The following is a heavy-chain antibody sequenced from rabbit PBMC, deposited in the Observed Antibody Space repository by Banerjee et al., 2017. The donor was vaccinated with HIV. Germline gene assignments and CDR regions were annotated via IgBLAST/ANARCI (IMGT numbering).Heavy chain of an antibody. CDR2: INAGSAGST. J-gene: IGHJ4*01. V-gene: IGHV1S45*01. D-gene: IGHD4-1*01. CDR3: ARDLAGVIGWNFNL. Sequence: QEQLVESGGGLVKPEGSLTLTCTASGFSFSNKYVMCWVRQAPGKGLEWIACINAGSAGSTCYATWAKGRFTISKTSSTTVTLQMTSLTAADTTTYFCARDLAGVIGWNFNLWGPGTLVTVS. CDR1: GFSFSNKYV.